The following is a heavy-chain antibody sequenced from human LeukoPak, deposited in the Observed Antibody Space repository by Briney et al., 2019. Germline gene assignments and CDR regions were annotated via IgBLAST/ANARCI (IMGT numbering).Heavy chain of an antibody. V-gene: IGHV3-23*01. Sequence: GGSLRLSCAASGFTFSDYATTWVRQGPGKGLERVATISGSGLMTYYADSVKGRFTVSGDNSKNTLYLQMSSLTAADTAVYYCAKDRSIGTYYTLDHWGQGTLVTVSS. CDR1: GFTFSDYA. J-gene: IGHJ4*02. CDR3: AKDRSIGTYYTLDH. D-gene: IGHD1-26*01. CDR2: ISGSGLMT.